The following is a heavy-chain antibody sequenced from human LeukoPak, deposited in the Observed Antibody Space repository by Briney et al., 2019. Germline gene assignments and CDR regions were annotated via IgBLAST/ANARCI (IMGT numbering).Heavy chain of an antibody. CDR2: IKQDGSEK. CDR3: ARRALRSSRSYMDV. CDR1: GFTFSSYW. Sequence: GGSLRLSCAASGFTFSSYWMSWVRQAPGKGLEWVANIKQDGSEKYYVDSVKGRFTISRDNAKNSLYLQMNSLRAEDTAVYYCARRALRSSRSYMDVWGKGTTVTVSS. J-gene: IGHJ6*03. V-gene: IGHV3-7*01. D-gene: IGHD3-3*01.